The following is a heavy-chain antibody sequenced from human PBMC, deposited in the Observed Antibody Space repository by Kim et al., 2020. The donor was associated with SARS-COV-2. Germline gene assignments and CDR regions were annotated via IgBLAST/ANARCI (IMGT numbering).Heavy chain of an antibody. CDR3: ARGLSGSYYGSFDY. D-gene: IGHD1-26*01. V-gene: IGHV3-30*04. J-gene: IGHJ4*02. CDR2: ISYDGSNK. CDR1: GFTFSSYA. Sequence: GGSLRLSCAASGFTFSSYAMHWVRQAPGKGLEWVAVISYDGSNKYYVDSVKGRFTISRDNSKNTLYLQMNSLRAEDTAVYYCARGLSGSYYGSFDYWGQGTLVTVSS.